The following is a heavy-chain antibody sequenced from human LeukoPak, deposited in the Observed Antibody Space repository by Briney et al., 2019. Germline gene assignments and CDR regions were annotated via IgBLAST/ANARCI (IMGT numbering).Heavy chain of an antibody. CDR2: TYYRSKWYN. CDR3: ARSSGVGAYYYYYYMDV. CDR1: GDSVSSNSAA. V-gene: IGHV6-1*01. J-gene: IGHJ6*03. D-gene: IGHD1-26*01. Sequence: SQTLSLTCAISGDSVSSNSAAWNWIRQSPSRGLEWLGRTYYRSKWYNDYAVSVKSRITINPDTSKNHFSLQLNSVTPEDTAVYYCARSSGVGAYYYYYYMDVWGKGTTVTVSS.